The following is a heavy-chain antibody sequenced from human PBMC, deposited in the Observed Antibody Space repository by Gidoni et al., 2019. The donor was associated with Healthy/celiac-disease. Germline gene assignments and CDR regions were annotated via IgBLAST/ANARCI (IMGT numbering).Heavy chain of an antibody. CDR2: IYHSGST. Sequence: QVQLQESGPGLVKPSGTLSLTCAVSGGSISSSNWWSWVRQPPGKGLEWIGEIYHSGSTNYNPSLKSRVTISVDKSKNQFSLKLSSVTAADTAVYYCARVGEQWLDNYYYYMDVWGKGTTVTVSS. CDR3: ARVGEQWLDNYYYYMDV. D-gene: IGHD6-19*01. V-gene: IGHV4-4*02. J-gene: IGHJ6*03. CDR1: GGSISSSNW.